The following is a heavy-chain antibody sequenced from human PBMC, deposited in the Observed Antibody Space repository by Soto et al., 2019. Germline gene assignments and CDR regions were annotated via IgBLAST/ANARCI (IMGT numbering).Heavy chain of an antibody. CDR2: SSGSGGST. D-gene: IGHD3-22*01. J-gene: IGHJ4*02. Sequence: EVQLLESGGGLVQPGGSLRLSCAASGFTFNSYAMSWVRQAPGKGLEWVSASSGSGGSTYYADSVKGRFTISRDNSKNTLYLQMNSLRAEDTAVYYCAKEGDYYDSSGYLYYFDYWGQGTLVTVSS. CDR1: GFTFNSYA. V-gene: IGHV3-23*01. CDR3: AKEGDYYDSSGYLYYFDY.